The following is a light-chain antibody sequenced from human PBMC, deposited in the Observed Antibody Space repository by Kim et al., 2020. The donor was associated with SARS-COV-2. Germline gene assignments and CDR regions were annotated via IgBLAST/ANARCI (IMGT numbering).Light chain of an antibody. Sequence: ASIGDRVSIACRASQGIANHLAWYQQKPGEAPELLIYAASTLKTGVPSRFSGSGSGTEFTLTITSLQPEDFATYSCQQLNAFPRTFGQGTKVDIK. CDR1: QGIANH. CDR2: AAS. V-gene: IGKV1-9*01. CDR3: QQLNAFPRT. J-gene: IGKJ1*01.